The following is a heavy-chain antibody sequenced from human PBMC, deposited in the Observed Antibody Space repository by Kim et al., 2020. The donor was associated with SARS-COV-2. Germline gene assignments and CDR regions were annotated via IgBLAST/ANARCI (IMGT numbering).Heavy chain of an antibody. J-gene: IGHJ4*02. V-gene: IGHV3-48*02. Sequence: YADAVKGRCTISRDNAKNSLYLKINSLRDEDTAVYYCARGHYGDYVPLDYWGQGTLVTVSS. CDR3: ARGHYGDYVPLDY. D-gene: IGHD4-17*01.